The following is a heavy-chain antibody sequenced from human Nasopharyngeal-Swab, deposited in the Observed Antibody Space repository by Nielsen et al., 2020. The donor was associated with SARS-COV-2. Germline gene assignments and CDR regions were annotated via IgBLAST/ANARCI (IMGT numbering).Heavy chain of an antibody. J-gene: IGHJ3*02. Sequence: ASVKVSCKASGYTFTGYYMHWVRQAPGQGLEWMGWINPNSGGTNYAQKCQGWVTMTRDTTISTAYMELSRLRCDDTAVYYCAREGYSSSWAEAFDIWGQGTMVTVSS. CDR2: INPNSGGT. CDR1: GYTFTGYY. V-gene: IGHV1-2*04. CDR3: AREGYSSSWAEAFDI. D-gene: IGHD6-13*01.